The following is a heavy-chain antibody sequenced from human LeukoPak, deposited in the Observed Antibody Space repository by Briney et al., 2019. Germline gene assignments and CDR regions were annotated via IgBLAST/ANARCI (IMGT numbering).Heavy chain of an antibody. Sequence: ASVKVSCKVSGYTFTDYYMHWVQQAPGKGLEWMGLVDPEDGETIYAEKFQGRVTITADTSTDTAYMELSSLRSEDTAVYYCATETMGLRDEYYYYYYMDVWGKGTTVTVSS. CDR1: GYTFTDYY. CDR2: VDPEDGET. V-gene: IGHV1-69-2*01. D-gene: IGHD3-16*01. J-gene: IGHJ6*03. CDR3: ATETMGLRDEYYYYYYMDV.